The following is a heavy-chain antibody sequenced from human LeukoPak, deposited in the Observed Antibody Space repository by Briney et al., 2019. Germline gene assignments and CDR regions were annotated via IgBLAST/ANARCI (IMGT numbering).Heavy chain of an antibody. CDR1: GFTFSVYG. CDR3: ARAVTAAAPFDY. Sequence: PGGSLRLSCAASGFTFSVYGMNWLRQAPGRGLEWVSFISSSSSSIYYADSVKGRFTISRDNAKNSLYLQLKSPRDEDTAVYFCARAVTAAAPFDYWGQGTLVTVSS. CDR2: ISSSSSSI. V-gene: IGHV3-48*02. D-gene: IGHD6-13*01. J-gene: IGHJ4*02.